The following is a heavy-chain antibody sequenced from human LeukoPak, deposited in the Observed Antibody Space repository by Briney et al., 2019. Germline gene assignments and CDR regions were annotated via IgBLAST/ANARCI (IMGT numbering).Heavy chain of an antibody. CDR1: GYTFTSYA. Sequence: ASVKVSCKASGYTFTSYAMHWVRQASGQRLEWMGWINAGNGNTKYSQKFQGRVTITRDTSASTAYMELSSLRSEDTAVYYCARAPASPYYDFWSGYYPGAEYFQHWGQGTLVTVSS. CDR3: ARAPASPYYDFWSGYYPGAEYFQH. D-gene: IGHD3-3*01. CDR2: INAGNGNT. V-gene: IGHV1-3*01. J-gene: IGHJ1*01.